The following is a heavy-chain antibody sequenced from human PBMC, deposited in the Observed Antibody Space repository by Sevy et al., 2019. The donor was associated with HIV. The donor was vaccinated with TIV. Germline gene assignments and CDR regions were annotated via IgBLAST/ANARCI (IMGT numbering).Heavy chain of an antibody. Sequence: GGSLRLSCAASGFTFSSYWMSWVRQAPGKGLEWVANIKQDGSEKYYVDSVKGRFTISRDKAKNSLYLQMNSLRAEDTAVYYCARGSTVRGYCSSTSCYPAYYGMDVWGQGTTVTVSS. CDR2: IKQDGSEK. D-gene: IGHD2-2*01. CDR1: GFTFSSYW. J-gene: IGHJ6*02. V-gene: IGHV3-7*01. CDR3: ARGSTVRGYCSSTSCYPAYYGMDV.